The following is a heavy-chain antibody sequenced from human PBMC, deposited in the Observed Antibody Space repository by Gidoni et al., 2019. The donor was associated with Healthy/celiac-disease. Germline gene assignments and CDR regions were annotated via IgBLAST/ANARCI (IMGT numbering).Heavy chain of an antibody. CDR1: GYSLSRGYY. V-gene: IGHV4-38-2*02. Sequence: QVHLQESGPGLVTPSETLSLTCSLSGYSLSRGYYWGWIRQPPGKGLEWIGCIYHSGSTYYNPSLKSRVTISVDTSKNQFSLKLSSVTAADTAVYYCAREGNPAAAGTGPWFDPWGQGTLVTVSS. J-gene: IGHJ5*02. CDR2: IYHSGST. D-gene: IGHD6-13*01. CDR3: AREGNPAAAGTGPWFDP.